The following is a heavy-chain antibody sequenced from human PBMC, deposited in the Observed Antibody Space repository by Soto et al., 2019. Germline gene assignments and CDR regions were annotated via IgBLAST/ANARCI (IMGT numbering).Heavy chain of an antibody. CDR3: ARHDYGGFGL. Sequence: QLQLQESGPGLVKPSETLSLTCTVSGGSISRSSYYWGWIRQPPGKGLEWIGSIYYSGSTYYNPSLRSRVTISVDTSKNQFSLKLSSVTAADTAVYYCARHDYGGFGLWGQGTLVTVSS. D-gene: IGHD4-17*01. J-gene: IGHJ4*02. V-gene: IGHV4-39*01. CDR1: GGSISRSSYY. CDR2: IYYSGST.